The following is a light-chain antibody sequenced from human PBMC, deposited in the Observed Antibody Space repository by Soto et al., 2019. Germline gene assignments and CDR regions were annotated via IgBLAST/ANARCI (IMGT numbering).Light chain of an antibody. CDR1: QSVSSSA. CDR2: GAS. V-gene: IGKV3-20*01. Sequence: EIVLTQSPGTLSLSPGERATLSCRASQSVSSSALAWYQQKPGQAPRRLIYGASSRATGIPDRFSGSGSGTDFTLTISRLEPEDFAVYYCQQYNNWPPLTFGGGTKVEIK. CDR3: QQYNNWPPLT. J-gene: IGKJ4*01.